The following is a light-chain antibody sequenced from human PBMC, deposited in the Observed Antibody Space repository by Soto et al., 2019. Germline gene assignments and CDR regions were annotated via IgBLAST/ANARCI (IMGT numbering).Light chain of an antibody. J-gene: IGLJ2*01. V-gene: IGLV2-14*01. CDR3: YSYTGSATVI. CDR2: EVR. Sequence: QSALTQPASVSGSPGQSITISCTGTSGDIGSYNRVSWYQQYPGKAPKLIIYEVRNRPSGVSNRFSASKSGNTASLTISGLQAEDEAVYYCYSYTGSATVIFGGGTRLTVL. CDR1: SGDIGSYNR.